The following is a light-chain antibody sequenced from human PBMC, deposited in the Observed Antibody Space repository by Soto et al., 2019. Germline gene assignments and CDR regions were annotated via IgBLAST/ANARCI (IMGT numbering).Light chain of an antibody. Sequence: DIQMTQSPSTLSASVGDRVTITCRASQSISSWLAWYHQKPGKAPKLLIYKASSLESGVPSRFSGSGSGTEFTLTISSLQPDDCATYYCQQYNSYPYTFGQGTKLEIK. J-gene: IGKJ2*01. CDR1: QSISSW. CDR3: QQYNSYPYT. V-gene: IGKV1-5*03. CDR2: KAS.